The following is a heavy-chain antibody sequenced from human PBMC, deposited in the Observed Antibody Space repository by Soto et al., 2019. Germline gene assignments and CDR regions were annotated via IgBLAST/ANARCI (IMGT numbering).Heavy chain of an antibody. J-gene: IGHJ3*02. V-gene: IGHV3-23*01. CDR2: ILVDGRT. Sequence: VGSLRLSCAASGFFCSSYDMSWVRQAPGKGLEWVSTILVDGRTFYVDSVKGRFTISRDSSQNTVYLQMNSLTVGDTALYYCAKATATGGGAFDICGQGTMVTVSS. CDR3: AKATATGGGAFDI. CDR1: GFFCSSYD. D-gene: IGHD2-8*02.